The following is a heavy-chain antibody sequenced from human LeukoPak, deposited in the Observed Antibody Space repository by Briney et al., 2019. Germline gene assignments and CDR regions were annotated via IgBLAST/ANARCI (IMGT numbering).Heavy chain of an antibody. V-gene: IGHV1-3*03. CDR1: GYTFTGYN. CDR2: INAGNGNT. D-gene: IGHD3-22*01. Sequence: ASVKVSCKASGYTFTGYNMHWVRQAPGQGLEWMGWINAGNGNTKYSQEFQGRVTITRDTSASTAYMELSSLRSEDMAVYYCARENDSSGYYSYYFDYWGQGTLVTVSS. J-gene: IGHJ4*02. CDR3: ARENDSSGYYSYYFDY.